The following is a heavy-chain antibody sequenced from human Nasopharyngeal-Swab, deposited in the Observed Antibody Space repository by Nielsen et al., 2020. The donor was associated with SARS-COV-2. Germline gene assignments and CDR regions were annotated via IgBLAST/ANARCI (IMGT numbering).Heavy chain of an antibody. Sequence: SETLSLTCTVSGGSISSGSYYWSWIRQPAGKGLEWIGRIYTSGSTNYNPSLKSRVTISVDTSKNQFSLKLSSVTAADTAVYYCARGGRGIFGVVTNSDYWGQGTLVTVSS. CDR2: IYTSGST. D-gene: IGHD3-3*01. CDR3: ARGGRGIFGVVTNSDY. CDR1: GGSISSGSYY. J-gene: IGHJ4*02. V-gene: IGHV4-61*02.